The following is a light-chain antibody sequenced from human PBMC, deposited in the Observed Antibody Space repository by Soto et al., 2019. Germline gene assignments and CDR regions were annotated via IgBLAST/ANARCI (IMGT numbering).Light chain of an antibody. CDR2: EVT. CDR3: SSYTSSTTLI. J-gene: IGLJ2*01. CDR1: SSDVGGYNY. V-gene: IGLV2-14*01. Sequence: QSALTQPASVSGSPGQSITISCSGTSSDVGGYNYVSWYQQHPGKAPKLMMYEVTNRPSGVSDSFSGSKSGNTSSLTISGLQSEDEADYCCSSYTSSTTLIFGGGTKLTVL.